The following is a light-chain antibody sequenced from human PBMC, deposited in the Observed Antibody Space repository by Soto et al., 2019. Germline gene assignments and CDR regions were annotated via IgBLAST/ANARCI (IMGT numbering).Light chain of an antibody. CDR3: QQLRSWPQVFT. CDR1: QSVSSY. Sequence: EIVLTQSPATLSLSPGERVSLSCRASQSVSSYLSWYQQKPGQPPRPLIYDTSKRATGVPARISGSGSGTDVPLTIGIREPEYLAVYYCQQLRSWPQVFTFGPGTKLDI. J-gene: IGKJ3*01. CDR2: DTS. V-gene: IGKV3-11*01.